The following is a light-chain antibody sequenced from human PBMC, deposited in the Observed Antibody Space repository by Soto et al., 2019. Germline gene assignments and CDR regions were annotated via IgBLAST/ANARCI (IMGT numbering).Light chain of an antibody. CDR3: SSYTTISTLV. V-gene: IGLV2-14*01. Sequence: QSALTQPASVSGSPGQSITISCTGTNSDIGGYNYVSWYQQHPGKAPKVIIYEVNNRPPGVSNRFSGSKSGNTASLTISGLQAEDEADYYCSSYTTISTLVFGGGTKLTVL. J-gene: IGLJ2*01. CDR1: NSDIGGYNY. CDR2: EVN.